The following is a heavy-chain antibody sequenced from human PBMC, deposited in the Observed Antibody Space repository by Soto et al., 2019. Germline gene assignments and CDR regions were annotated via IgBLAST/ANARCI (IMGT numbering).Heavy chain of an antibody. Sequence: EVQLVESGGGLVQPGGSLKLSCAASGFTFSGSAMHWVRQASGKGLEWVGRIRSKANSYATAYAASVKGRFTISRDDSKNTAYLQMNSLKTEDTAVYYCTSESGIVVVTSQNWYFDLWGRGTLVTVSS. CDR1: GFTFSGSA. D-gene: IGHD2-21*02. CDR2: IRSKANSYAT. CDR3: TSESGIVVVTSQNWYFDL. V-gene: IGHV3-73*02. J-gene: IGHJ2*01.